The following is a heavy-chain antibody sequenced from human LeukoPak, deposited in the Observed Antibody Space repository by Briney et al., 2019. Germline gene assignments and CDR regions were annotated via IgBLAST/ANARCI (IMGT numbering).Heavy chain of an antibody. CDR3: ATDYCGGDCYSYYFDY. D-gene: IGHD2-21*01. CDR2: IRYDGSNK. J-gene: IGHJ4*02. Sequence: PGGSLRLSCAASGFTFSSYGMHWVRQAPGKGLEWVAFIRYDGSNKYYADSVKGRFTISRDNSKNTLYLQMNSLRAEGTAVYYCATDYCGGDCYSYYFDYWGQGTLVTVSS. CDR1: GFTFSSYG. V-gene: IGHV3-30*02.